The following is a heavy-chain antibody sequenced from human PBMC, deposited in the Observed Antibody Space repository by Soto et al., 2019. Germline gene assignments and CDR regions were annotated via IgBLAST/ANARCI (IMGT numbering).Heavy chain of an antibody. CDR1: GYTFTSYA. V-gene: IGHV7-4-1*01. D-gene: IGHD3-10*01. J-gene: IGHJ4*02. CDR3: ARTITMVRGPNSPTPVGY. Sequence: GASVKVSCKASGYTFTSYAMNWVRQAPGQGLEWMGWINTNTGNPTYAQGFTGRFVFSLDTSVSTAYLQICNLKAEDTAVYYCARTITMVRGPNSPTPVGYWGQGTLVTVS. CDR2: INTNTGNP.